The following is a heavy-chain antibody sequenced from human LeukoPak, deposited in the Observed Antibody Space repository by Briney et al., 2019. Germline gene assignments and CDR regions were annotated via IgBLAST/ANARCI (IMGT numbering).Heavy chain of an antibody. J-gene: IGHJ4*02. CDR1: GDATSTNEW. CDR2: VFHSGST. D-gene: IGHD6-19*01. Sequence: PSETLSLTCSVSGDATSTNEWWSWVSQPPGKGLEWIGEVFHSGSTNYNPSLKSRVTISIDKSKNQFSLEVTSVTAADTAIYYCVRNLAVAGTNYFDFWGQGVLVTVSS. CDR3: VRNLAVAGTNYFDF. V-gene: IGHV4-4*02.